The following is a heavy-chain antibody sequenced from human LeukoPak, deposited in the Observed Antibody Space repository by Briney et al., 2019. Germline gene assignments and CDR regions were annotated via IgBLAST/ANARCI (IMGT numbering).Heavy chain of an antibody. Sequence: GGSLRLSCAASGFTFSSYWMHWVRQAPGKGLEWVAVISYDGSNKYYADSVKGRFTISRDNSKNTLYLQMNSLRAEDTAVYYCAREGRTYDSSGYFDYWGQGTLVTVSS. V-gene: IGHV3-30-3*01. D-gene: IGHD3-22*01. CDR1: GFTFSSYW. J-gene: IGHJ4*02. CDR2: ISYDGSNK. CDR3: AREGRTYDSSGYFDY.